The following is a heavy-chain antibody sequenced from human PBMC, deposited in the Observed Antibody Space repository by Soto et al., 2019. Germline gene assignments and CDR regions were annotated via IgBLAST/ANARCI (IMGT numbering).Heavy chain of an antibody. CDR3: ANLNGIFGVVIIRDYYYMDV. Sequence: GGSLRLSCAASGFTFSSYAMSWVRQAPGKGLEWVSAISGSGGSTYYADSVKGRFTISRDNSKNTLYLQMNSLRAEDTAVYYCANLNGIFGVVIIRDYYYMDVWGKGTTVTVSS. V-gene: IGHV3-23*01. CDR1: GFTFSSYA. J-gene: IGHJ6*03. D-gene: IGHD3-3*02. CDR2: ISGSGGST.